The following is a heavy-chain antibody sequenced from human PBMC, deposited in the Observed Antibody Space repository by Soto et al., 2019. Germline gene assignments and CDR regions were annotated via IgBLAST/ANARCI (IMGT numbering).Heavy chain of an antibody. CDR3: ARRVNYDFWRGYYVDAFDM. J-gene: IGHJ3*02. D-gene: IGHD3-3*01. V-gene: IGHV1-18*04. CDR2: ISAYNGNT. CDR1: GYTFTSYG. Sequence: ASLKVSCKASGYTFTSYGISWVRQAPGQGLEWMGWISAYNGNTNYAQKLQGRVTMTTDTSTSTAYMELRSLRSDDTAVYYCARRVNYDFWRGYYVDAFDMWGKGRMVTVSS.